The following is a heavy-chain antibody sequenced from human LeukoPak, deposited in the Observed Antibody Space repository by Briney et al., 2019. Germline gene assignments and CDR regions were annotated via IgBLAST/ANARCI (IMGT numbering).Heavy chain of an antibody. CDR1: GGSISSHY. V-gene: IGHV4-59*11. CDR3: ARAYRSSYYDFWSGYFGYFDY. J-gene: IGHJ4*02. D-gene: IGHD3-3*01. Sequence: PSETLSLTCTVSGGSISSHYWSWIRQPPGKGLEWIGYIYYSESANYNPSLKSRVTISVDTSKNQFSLKLSSVTAADTAVYYCARAYRSSYYDFWSGYFGYFDYGGQGTLVTVSS. CDR2: IYYSESA.